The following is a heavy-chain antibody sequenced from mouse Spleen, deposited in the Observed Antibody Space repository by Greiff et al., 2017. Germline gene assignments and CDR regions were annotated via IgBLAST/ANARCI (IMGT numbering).Heavy chain of an antibody. CDR3: ARHPLRSYYFDY. CDR1: GFTFSSYA. V-gene: IGHV5-9*04. J-gene: IGHJ2*01. CDR2: ISSGGGNT. D-gene: IGHD3-1*01. Sequence: EVKVVESGGGLVKLGGSLKLSCAASGFTFSSYAMSWVRQTPEKRLEWVATISSGGGNTYYPDSVKGRFTISRDNAKNTLYLQMSSLKSEDTAMYYCARHPLRSYYFDYWGQGTTLTVSS.